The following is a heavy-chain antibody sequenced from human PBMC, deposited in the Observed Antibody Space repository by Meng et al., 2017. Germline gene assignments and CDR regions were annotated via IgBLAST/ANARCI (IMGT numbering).Heavy chain of an antibody. CDR2: TNPKRGDK. J-gene: IGHJ4*02. Sequence: QGPRVQRWRAGKRPGDQVKFPCRPPGYSFPQYYIHWVRRAPGQGLEWRGRTNPKRGDKHYAQKFQARVTMTGDTSISTAYRELSGLRSDDTAMYYCARDEDISAAGKLFGDYWGQGTLVTVSS. CDR1: GYSFPQYY. D-gene: IGHD6-25*01. CDR3: ARDEDISAAGKLFGDY. V-gene: IGHV1-2*06.